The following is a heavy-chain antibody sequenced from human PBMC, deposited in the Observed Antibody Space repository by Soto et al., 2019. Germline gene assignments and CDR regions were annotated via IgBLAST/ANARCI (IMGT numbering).Heavy chain of an antibody. CDR3: AREPYDFWSGYYG. Sequence: PGGSLRLSSAASGFTFSSYSMNWVRQAPGKGLEWVSSTSSSSSYIYYADSVKGRFTISRDNAKNSLYLQMNSLRAEDTAVYYCAREPYDFWSGYYGWGQGTLVTVSS. J-gene: IGHJ4*02. CDR1: GFTFSSYS. D-gene: IGHD3-3*01. CDR2: TSSSSSYI. V-gene: IGHV3-21*04.